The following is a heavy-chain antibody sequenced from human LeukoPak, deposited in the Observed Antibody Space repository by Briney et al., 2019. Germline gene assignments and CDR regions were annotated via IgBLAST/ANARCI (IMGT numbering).Heavy chain of an antibody. Sequence: PGGSLRLSCAASGFTFSNYNMNWVRQAPGKGLEWVSAISGSGGSTYYADSVKGRFTISRDNAKNTLYLQMNSLRAEDTAVYYCARDPHYGLSHNFDYWGQGNLVTVSS. CDR1: GFTFSNYN. D-gene: IGHD3-10*01. CDR2: ISGSGGST. CDR3: ARDPHYGLSHNFDY. J-gene: IGHJ4*02. V-gene: IGHV3-21*01.